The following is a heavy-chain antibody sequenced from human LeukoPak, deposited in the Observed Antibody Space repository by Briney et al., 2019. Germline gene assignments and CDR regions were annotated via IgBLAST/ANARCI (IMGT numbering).Heavy chain of an antibody. J-gene: IGHJ4*02. CDR1: GYTFTSYG. CDR2: ISAYNSNT. CDR3: ARVGKYYYGSGRPDY. V-gene: IGHV1-18*04. D-gene: IGHD3-10*01. Sequence: ASVKLSCKASGYTFTSYGISWVRQAPGQGLEWMGWISAYNSNTNYAQKLQGRVTMTTDTSTSTAYMELRSLRSDDTAVYYCARVGKYYYGSGRPDYWGQGTLVTVFS.